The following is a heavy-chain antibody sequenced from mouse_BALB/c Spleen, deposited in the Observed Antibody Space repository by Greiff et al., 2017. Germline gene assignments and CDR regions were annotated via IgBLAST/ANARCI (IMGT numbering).Heavy chain of an antibody. CDR3: ARSKYGNQFDY. CDR1: GYTFTSYW. Sequence: QVQLQQSGAELAKPGASVKMSCKASGYTFTSYWMHWVKQRPGQGLEWIGYINPSTGYTEYNQKFKDKATLTADKSSSTAYMQLSSLTSEDSAVYYCARSKYGNQFDYWGQGTTLTVSS. J-gene: IGHJ2*01. CDR2: INPSTGYT. V-gene: IGHV1-7*01. D-gene: IGHD2-10*02.